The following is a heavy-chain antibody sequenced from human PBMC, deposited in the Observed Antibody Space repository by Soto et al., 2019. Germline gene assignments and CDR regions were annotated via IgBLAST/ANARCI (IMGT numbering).Heavy chain of an antibody. D-gene: IGHD6-6*01. V-gene: IGHV5-10-1*01. J-gene: IGHJ6*01. CDR3: ARPRTLYSSSDYYYGMDV. CDR1: GYSFTSYW. Sequence: GESLKISCKGSGYSFTSYWISWVRQMAVKGLEWMGRIDPGDSYTNYSPSFQGHVTISADKSISTAYLQWSSLKASETAMYYCARPRTLYSSSDYYYGMDVWGQGTTVTVSS. CDR2: IDPGDSYT.